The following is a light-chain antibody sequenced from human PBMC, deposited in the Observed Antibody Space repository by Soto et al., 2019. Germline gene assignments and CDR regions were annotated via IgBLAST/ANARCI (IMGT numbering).Light chain of an antibody. CDR2: GVT. V-gene: IGKV3-20*01. CDR3: QQYGSSPLT. CDR1: QSVSSSY. Sequence: EIVLTQSPGTLSLSPGERATLSCRASQSVSSSYLAWYQLKPGQAPRLLIYGVTSRATGIPDRFSGSGSGTDFTLTISRLEPEDFAVYYCQQYGSSPLTFGPGTKVDI. J-gene: IGKJ3*01.